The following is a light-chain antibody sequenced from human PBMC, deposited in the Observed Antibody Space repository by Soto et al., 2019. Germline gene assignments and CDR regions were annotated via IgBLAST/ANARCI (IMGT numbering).Light chain of an antibody. CDR2: DVS. V-gene: IGLV2-14*01. Sequence: QSVLTQPASVSGSPGQSIAISCTGTSGDVGAYDLVSWHQQHPGKAPKLMIYDVSRRPSGVSDRFSGSKSGNTASLIISGLQAEDEADYYCSSFTGGSTSYVFGTGTKVTVL. J-gene: IGLJ1*01. CDR3: SSFTGGSTSYV. CDR1: SGDVGAYDL.